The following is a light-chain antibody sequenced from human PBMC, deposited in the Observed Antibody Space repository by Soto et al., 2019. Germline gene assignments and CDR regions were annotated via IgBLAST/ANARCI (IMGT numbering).Light chain of an antibody. CDR1: QSVATSQ. CDR3: QQRSNWPRT. J-gene: IGKJ2*01. CDR2: GAS. Sequence: EIVLTQSPGTLSLSPGERATLFCRASQSVATSQLAWYQQKPGQAPRLLIGASSRATGVPDRFIASGSGTDFTLTISRLEPEDFAVYYCQQRSNWPRTFGQGTKLEIK. V-gene: IGKV3D-20*02.